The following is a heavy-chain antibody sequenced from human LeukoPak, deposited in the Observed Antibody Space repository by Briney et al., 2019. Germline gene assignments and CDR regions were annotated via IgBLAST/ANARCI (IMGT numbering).Heavy chain of an antibody. D-gene: IGHD6-19*01. CDR3: ARVDSSGSAGYYYYMDV. V-gene: IGHV3-48*03. CDR2: ISNSGSTI. Sequence: GGSLRLSCAASGFTFSSYEMNWVRQAPGKGLEWVSYISNSGSTIYYADSVKGRFTISRDNAKNSLYLQMNSLRAEDTAVYYCARVDSSGSAGYYYYMDVWGKGTTVTVSS. J-gene: IGHJ6*03. CDR1: GFTFSSYE.